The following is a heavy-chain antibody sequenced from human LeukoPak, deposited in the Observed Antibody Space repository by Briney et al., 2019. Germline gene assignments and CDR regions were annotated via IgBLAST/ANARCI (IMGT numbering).Heavy chain of an antibody. CDR3: ARHMTTVVTSLDS. V-gene: IGHV1-18*01. J-gene: IGHJ4*02. D-gene: IGHD4-23*01. Sequence: ASVKVSCKASGYDFSSYGIGWVRQAPGQGLQWMGWISVYNGKTNYGPLQGRVTMTTDTSTGTAYMELRNLRSEDTAIYYCARHMTTVVTSLDSWGQGTLVTVSS. CDR2: ISVYNGKT. CDR1: GYDFSSYG.